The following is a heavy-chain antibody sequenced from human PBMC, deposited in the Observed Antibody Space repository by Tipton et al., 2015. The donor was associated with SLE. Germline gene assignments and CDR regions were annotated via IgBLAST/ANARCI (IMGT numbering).Heavy chain of an antibody. J-gene: IGHJ4*02. D-gene: IGHD6-19*01. V-gene: IGHV3-11*05. Sequence: SLRLSCAASGFTFSDYYMSWIRQAPGKGLEWVSYISSSSSYTNYADSVKGRFTISRDNAKNSLYLQMNSLRAEDTAVYYCVRDEYSSGCFDYWGQGTLVTVSS. CDR2: ISSSSSYT. CDR1: GFTFSDYY. CDR3: VRDEYSSGCFDY.